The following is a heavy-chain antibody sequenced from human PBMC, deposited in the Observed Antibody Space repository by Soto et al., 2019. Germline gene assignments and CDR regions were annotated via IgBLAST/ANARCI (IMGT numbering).Heavy chain of an antibody. CDR2: INPSGGST. CDR1: GYTFTSYY. V-gene: IGHV1-46*01. Sequence: ASVKVSCKASGYTFTSYYMHWVRQAPGQGLEWMGIINPSGGSTSYAQKFQGRVAMTRDTSTSTVYMELSSLRSEDTAVYYCARDGLAVAGTEVVDYWGQGTLVTVSS. D-gene: IGHD6-19*01. J-gene: IGHJ4*02. CDR3: ARDGLAVAGTEVVDY.